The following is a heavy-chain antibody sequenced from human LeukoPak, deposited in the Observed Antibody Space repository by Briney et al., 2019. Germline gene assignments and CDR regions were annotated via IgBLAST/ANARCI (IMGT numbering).Heavy chain of an antibody. Sequence: ASVKVSCKASGYTFTGYYMHWVRQAPGQGLAWMGWINPNSGGTNYAQKFQGRVTMTRDTSISTAYMGLSRLRSDDTAVYYCARLNLPSSGYYQPKPFDYWGQGTLVTVSS. CDR3: ARLNLPSSGYYQPKPFDY. CDR1: GYTFTGYY. V-gene: IGHV1-2*02. D-gene: IGHD3-3*01. CDR2: INPNSGGT. J-gene: IGHJ4*02.